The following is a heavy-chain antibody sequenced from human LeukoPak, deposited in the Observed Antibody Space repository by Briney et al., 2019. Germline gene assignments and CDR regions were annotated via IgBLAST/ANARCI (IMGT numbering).Heavy chain of an antibody. CDR2: IDDGGNT. Sequence: SETLSLTCSVDGGSFSDYFWSWIRQSPGKGLEWIGEIDDGGNTNYNPSLMSRVIVSVEKSKKQFSLVMRSVAAADTAVYYCARFSRITWGDWGDAFDIWGQGTTVIVSS. CDR3: ARFSRITWGDWGDAFDI. D-gene: IGHD2-21*02. CDR1: GGSFSDYF. J-gene: IGHJ3*02. V-gene: IGHV4-34*01.